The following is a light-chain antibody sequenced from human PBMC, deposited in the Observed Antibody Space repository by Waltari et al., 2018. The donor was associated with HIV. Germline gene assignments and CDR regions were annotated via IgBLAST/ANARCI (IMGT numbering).Light chain of an antibody. V-gene: IGLV2-8*01. J-gene: IGLJ2*01. CDR3: ASHAGSKDV. CDR1: SRDIGAYNY. Sequence: TSRDIGAYNYVSWFQQHPGKAPKLMIFDVSKRPSGVPDRFSGSKSGNTASLTVSGLQAEDEADYYCASHAGSKDVFGGGTKLTVL. CDR2: DVS.